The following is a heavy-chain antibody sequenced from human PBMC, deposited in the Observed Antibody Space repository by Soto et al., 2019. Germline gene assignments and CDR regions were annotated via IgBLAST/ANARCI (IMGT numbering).Heavy chain of an antibody. V-gene: IGHV4-30-4*01. J-gene: IGHJ4*02. CDR3: ARVRAYYFHY. CDR1: GGSVSSGDYY. CDR2: IYYSGST. Sequence: QVQLQESGPGLVKPSQTLSLTCTVSGGSVSSGDYYWSGIRQPPGKGLKWIGYIYYSGSTYYNPCLSSRVTISVDASKNQFSLELSSVTAAGKAGYYCARVRAYYFHYWGQGTLVT.